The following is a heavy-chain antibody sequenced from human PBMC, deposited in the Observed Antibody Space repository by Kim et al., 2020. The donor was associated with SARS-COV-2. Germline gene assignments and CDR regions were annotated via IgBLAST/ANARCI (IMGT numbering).Heavy chain of an antibody. CDR1: GYSFTSYW. CDR3: ARRKYYDFWSGYSPGMDV. J-gene: IGHJ6*02. V-gene: IGHV5-51*01. Sequence: GESLKISCKGSGYSFTSYWIGWVRQMPGKGLEWMGIIYPGDSDTRYSPSFQGQVTISADKSISTAYLQWSSLKASDTAMYYCARRKYYDFWSGYSPGMDVWGQGTTVTVSS. CDR2: IYPGDSDT. D-gene: IGHD3-3*01.